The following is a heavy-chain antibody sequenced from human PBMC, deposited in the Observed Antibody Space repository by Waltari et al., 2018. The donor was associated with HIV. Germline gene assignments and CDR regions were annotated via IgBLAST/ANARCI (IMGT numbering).Heavy chain of an antibody. J-gene: IGHJ4*02. Sequence: EVHLAESGGGLVQPGESLRISCAVSGLSGATSALTWVRQAPGFRLQWVSSIGTSDNSTYYLDSVRGRFLISRDDSQTTVSLQMDRLTTNDTAVYYCASEAAVSAGPLDSWGQGIAVIVSS. CDR3: ASEAAVSAGPLDS. CDR1: GLSGATSA. D-gene: IGHD6-19*01. V-gene: IGHV3-23*05. CDR2: IGTSDNST.